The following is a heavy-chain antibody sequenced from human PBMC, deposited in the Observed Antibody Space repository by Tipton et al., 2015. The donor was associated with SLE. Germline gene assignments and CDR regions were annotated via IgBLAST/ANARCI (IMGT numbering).Heavy chain of an antibody. CDR3: AIGVYGEGGY. Sequence: SLRLSCAASGFTFSSYAMSWVRQAPGKGLEWVSGISGSGGSTHYADSVKGRFTISRDNSKNTLHLQMNRLRGEDTALYYCAIGVYGEGGYWGQGIRVTVSS. CDR1: GFTFSSYA. D-gene: IGHD4-17*01. J-gene: IGHJ4*02. V-gene: IGHV3-23*01. CDR2: ISGSGGST.